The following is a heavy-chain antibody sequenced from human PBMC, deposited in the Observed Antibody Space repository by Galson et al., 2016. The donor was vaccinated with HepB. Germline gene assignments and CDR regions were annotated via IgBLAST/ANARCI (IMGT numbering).Heavy chain of an antibody. CDR2: ISGSGDET. CDR3: ASGIAVTTSNSFWYSEL. Sequence: SLRLSCAASGFTFSSYAMTWVRQAPGKGLDWVSTISGSGDETNYADSVKGRFTFSRDNSKNTLYLQMTSLRAEDTAIQYCASGIAVTTSNSFWYSELWGRSTLVTVSS. J-gene: IGHJ2*01. V-gene: IGHV3-23*01. D-gene: IGHD3-10*01. CDR1: GFTFSSYA.